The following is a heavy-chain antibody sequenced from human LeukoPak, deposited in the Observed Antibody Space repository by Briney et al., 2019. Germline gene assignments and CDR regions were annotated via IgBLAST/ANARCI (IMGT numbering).Heavy chain of an antibody. CDR1: GFTFSSYG. J-gene: IGHJ4*02. Sequence: GGSLRLSCTVSGFTFSSYGMNWVRQAPGKGLEWVSAISGSGGSTYYADSVKGRFTISRDNSKNTLCLQVNSLRAEDTAVYYCATDQTPPHWGQGTLVTVSS. CDR3: ATDQTPPH. CDR2: ISGSGGST. V-gene: IGHV3-23*01.